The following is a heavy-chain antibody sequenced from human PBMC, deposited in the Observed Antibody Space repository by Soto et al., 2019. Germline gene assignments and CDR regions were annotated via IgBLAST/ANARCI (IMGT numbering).Heavy chain of an antibody. CDR2: IYHSGST. D-gene: IGHD3-10*01. J-gene: IGHJ6*02. Sequence: QVQLQESGPGLVKPSGTLSLTCAVSGGSISSSNWWSWVRQPPGKGLEWIGKIYHSGSTNYNPSLKSRGTISVDKSKNQFSLKLSSVTAADTAVYYCAREIWFGESTTYGMDVWGQGTTVTVSS. CDR3: AREIWFGESTTYGMDV. V-gene: IGHV4-4*02. CDR1: GGSISSSNW.